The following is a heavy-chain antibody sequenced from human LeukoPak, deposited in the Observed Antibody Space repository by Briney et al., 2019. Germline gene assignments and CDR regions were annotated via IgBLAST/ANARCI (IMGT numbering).Heavy chain of an antibody. Sequence: GGSLRLSCAASGFTFSSYAMSWVRQAPGRGLEWVSAISGSGGSTYYADSVKGRFTISRDNSKNTLYLQMNSLRAEDTAVYYCAKVSDDYVWGSYRPACFDYWGQGTLVTVSS. CDR3: AKVSDDYVWGSYRPACFDY. V-gene: IGHV3-23*01. CDR2: ISGSGGST. D-gene: IGHD3-16*02. CDR1: GFTFSSYA. J-gene: IGHJ4*02.